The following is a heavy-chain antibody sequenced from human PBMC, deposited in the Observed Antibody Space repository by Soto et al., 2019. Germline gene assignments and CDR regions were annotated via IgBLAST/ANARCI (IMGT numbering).Heavy chain of an antibody. Sequence: GGSLRLSCAASGFTFSSYWMSWVRQAPGKGLEWVANIKQDGSEKYYVDSVKGRFTISRDNAKNSLYLQMNSLRAEDTAVYYCAGSEVLRFLEWLSTYYYYYMDVWGKGTTVTVSS. D-gene: IGHD3-3*01. CDR2: IKQDGSEK. J-gene: IGHJ6*03. CDR3: AGSEVLRFLEWLSTYYYYYMDV. CDR1: GFTFSSYW. V-gene: IGHV3-7*01.